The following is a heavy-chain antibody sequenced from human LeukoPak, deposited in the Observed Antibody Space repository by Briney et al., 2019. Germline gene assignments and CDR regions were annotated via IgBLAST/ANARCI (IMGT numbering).Heavy chain of an antibody. V-gene: IGHV4-61*02. Sequence: SETLSLTCTVSGGSISSGSYYWSWIRQPAGKGLEWIGRIYTSGSTNYNPSLKSRVTISVDTSKNQFSLKLSSVTAADTAVYYCARRGIVVVIGAFDIWGQGTMVTVSS. D-gene: IGHD3-22*01. J-gene: IGHJ3*02. CDR2: IYTSGST. CDR1: GGSISSGSYY. CDR3: ARRGIVVVIGAFDI.